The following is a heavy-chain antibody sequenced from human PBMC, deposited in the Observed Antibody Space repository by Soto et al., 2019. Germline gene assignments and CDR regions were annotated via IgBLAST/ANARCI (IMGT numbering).Heavy chain of an antibody. Sequence: GESLKISCKGSGYSFTIYCISWVLQMPWKGLEWMGRIDPSDSYTNYSPSFQGHVTISADKSISTAYLQWSSLKASDTAMYYCARSSGSSGYLRPDGMDVWGQGTTVTVSS. J-gene: IGHJ6*02. CDR1: GYSFTIYC. D-gene: IGHD3-22*01. V-gene: IGHV5-10-1*01. CDR2: IDPSDSYT. CDR3: ARSSGSSGYLRPDGMDV.